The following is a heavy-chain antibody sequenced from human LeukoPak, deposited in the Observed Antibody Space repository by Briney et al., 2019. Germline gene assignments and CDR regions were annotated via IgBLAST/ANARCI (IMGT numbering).Heavy chain of an antibody. D-gene: IGHD6-19*01. Sequence: TPGGSLRLSCAASGFSLGTYTMNWVRQAPGKGLEWVSSMTSSGTYIYYTDSVRGRFTISRDNAKNSLYLQMNSLRAEDTAVYYCAKDSGMAGTNYFDYWGQGTLVTVSS. CDR2: MTSSGTYI. V-gene: IGHV3-21*01. CDR1: GFSLGTYT. CDR3: AKDSGMAGTNYFDY. J-gene: IGHJ4*02.